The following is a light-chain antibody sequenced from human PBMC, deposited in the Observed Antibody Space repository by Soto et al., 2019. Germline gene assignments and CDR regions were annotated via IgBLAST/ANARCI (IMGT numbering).Light chain of an antibody. CDR2: EVS. CDR3: SAYAGSNNFV. Sequence: QSVLTQPASVSGSPGQSITISCTGTSSDVGGYSYVSWYQQHLGKAPKLIIYEVSQRPSGVPDRFSGSKSGNTASLTVSGLQTEDEADYYCSAYAGSNNFVFGSGTKVTVL. J-gene: IGLJ1*01. V-gene: IGLV2-8*01. CDR1: SSDVGGYSY.